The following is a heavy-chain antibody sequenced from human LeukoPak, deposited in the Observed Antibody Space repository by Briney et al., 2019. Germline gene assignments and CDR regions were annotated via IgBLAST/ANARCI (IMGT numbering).Heavy chain of an antibody. V-gene: IGHV3-30*02. Sequence: GGSLRLSCAASGFTFSTYAMHWVRQAPGTGLEWVSFIRSDGSNKYYADSVKGRFTISRDNSKNMLYLQMNSLRTEDTAVYYCAARGLVVVTANSPSDYWGQGTLVTVSS. CDR3: AARGLVVVTANSPSDY. J-gene: IGHJ4*02. CDR1: GFTFSTYA. CDR2: IRSDGSNK. D-gene: IGHD2-21*02.